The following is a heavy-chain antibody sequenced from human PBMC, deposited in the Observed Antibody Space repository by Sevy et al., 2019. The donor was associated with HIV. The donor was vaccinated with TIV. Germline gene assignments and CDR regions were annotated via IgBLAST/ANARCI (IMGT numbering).Heavy chain of an antibody. J-gene: IGHJ3*02. CDR1: GYTFTSYD. CDR2: MNPNSGNT. Sequence: ASVKVSCKASGYTFTSYDINWVRQATGQGLEWMGWMNPNSGNTGYVQKLQGRVTRTRNTSISTAYMELSSLRSEDTAVYYCARRLPSPRPRSVIRAIDAFDNWGQGTMVTVSS. D-gene: IGHD3-22*01. CDR3: ARRLPSPRPRSVIRAIDAFDN. V-gene: IGHV1-8*01.